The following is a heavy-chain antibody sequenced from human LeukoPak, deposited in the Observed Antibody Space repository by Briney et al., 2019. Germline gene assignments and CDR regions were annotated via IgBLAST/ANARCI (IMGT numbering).Heavy chain of an antibody. V-gene: IGHV4-4*07. CDR3: ARDLHILTGYYRGGYYYYGMDV. Sequence: PSETLSLTCTVSGGSISSYYWSWIRQPAGKGLEWIGRIYTSGSTNYNPSLESRVTMSVDTSKNQFSLKLSSVTAADTAVYYCARDLHILTGYYRGGYYYYGMDVWGQGTTVTVSS. CDR2: IYTSGST. J-gene: IGHJ6*02. CDR1: GGSISSYY. D-gene: IGHD3-9*01.